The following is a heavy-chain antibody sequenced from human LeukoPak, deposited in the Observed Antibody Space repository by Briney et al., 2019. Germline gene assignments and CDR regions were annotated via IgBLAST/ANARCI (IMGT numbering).Heavy chain of an antibody. D-gene: IGHD5-12*01. V-gene: IGHV3-23*01. Sequence: PGGSLRLSCAASGFTFSSYGMAWVRQAPGKGLEWVSGISDSGGSIYYADSVKGRFSISRDNSKNTLNLQMNSLRVEDTAVYYCAKGFPTRGYFDFWGQGILVIVSS. CDR3: AKGFPTRGYFDF. CDR1: GFTFSSYG. CDR2: ISDSGGSI. J-gene: IGHJ4*02.